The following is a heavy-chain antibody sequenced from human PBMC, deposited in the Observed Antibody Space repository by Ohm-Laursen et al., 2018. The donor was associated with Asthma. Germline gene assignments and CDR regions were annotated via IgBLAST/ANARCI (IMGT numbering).Heavy chain of an antibody. V-gene: IGHV3-30*18. CDR3: AKDRDIVASPFDY. Sequence: SLRLSCTASGFTFNSYGIHWVRQAPGKGLEWVAVISFDGSNKYYADSVKGRFTLSRDNSKNTLYLEMNSLRAEDTALYYCAKDRDIVASPFDYWGQGTLVTVSS. J-gene: IGHJ4*02. D-gene: IGHD5-12*01. CDR2: ISFDGSNK. CDR1: GFTFNSYG.